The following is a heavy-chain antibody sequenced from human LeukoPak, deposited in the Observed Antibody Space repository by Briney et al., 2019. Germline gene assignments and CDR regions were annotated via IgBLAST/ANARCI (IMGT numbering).Heavy chain of an antibody. Sequence: KPSQTQSLSCAVSGGSISSGGYSWSWIREPPGKGLEWIGYIYHSGSTYYNPSLKSRVTISVDRSKNQFSLKLSSVTAAHTAVYYCARANSSSWYSSDYYYYGMDVWGKGTTVTVSS. D-gene: IGHD6-13*01. J-gene: IGHJ6*04. CDR1: GGSISSGGYS. V-gene: IGHV4-30-2*01. CDR2: IYHSGST. CDR3: ARANSSSWYSSDYYYYGMDV.